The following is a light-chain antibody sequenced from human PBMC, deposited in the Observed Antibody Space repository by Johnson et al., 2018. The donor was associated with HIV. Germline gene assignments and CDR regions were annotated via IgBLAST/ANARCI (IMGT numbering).Light chain of an antibody. CDR3: GTGDSSLNSGV. J-gene: IGLJ1*01. Sequence: QSVLTQPPSVSAAPGQKVTISCSGSSSNIGNNYVSWYQQLPGTAPKLLIYDNNKRPSGIPDRFSGSKSGTSATLGITGLQTGDEADYYCGTGDSSLNSGVFGNGTKVTVL. CDR1: SSNIGNNY. V-gene: IGLV1-51*01. CDR2: DNN.